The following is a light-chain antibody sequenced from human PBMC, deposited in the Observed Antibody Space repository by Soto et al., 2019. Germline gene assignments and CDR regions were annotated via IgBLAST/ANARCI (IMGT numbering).Light chain of an antibody. CDR1: SSDVGGYNY. CDR3: SSYTSSSTPYV. Sequence: SLLTQPASFSGSPEQSITISSPGTSSDVGGYNYVSWYQQHPGKAPKVMIYEVTNRPSGVPNRFSGSKSGNTASLTISGLQAEDEADYYCSSYTSSSTPYVFGTGTKVT. V-gene: IGLV2-14*03. J-gene: IGLJ1*01. CDR2: EVT.